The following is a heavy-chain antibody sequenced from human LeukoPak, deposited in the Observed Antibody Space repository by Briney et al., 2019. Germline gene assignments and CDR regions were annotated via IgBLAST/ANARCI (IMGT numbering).Heavy chain of an antibody. J-gene: IGHJ4*02. CDR3: ARDRGYSYGYEGAGLDY. Sequence: SETLSLTCTVSGGPISSYYWSWIRQPPGKGLEWIGYIYYSGSTNYNPSLKSRVTISVDTSKNQFSLKLSSVTAADTAVYYCARDRGYSYGYEGAGLDYWGQGTLVTVSS. V-gene: IGHV4-59*01. D-gene: IGHD5-18*01. CDR2: IYYSGST. CDR1: GGPISSYY.